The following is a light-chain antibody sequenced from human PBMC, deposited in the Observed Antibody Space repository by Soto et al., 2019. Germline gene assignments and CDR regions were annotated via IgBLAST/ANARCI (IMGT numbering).Light chain of an antibody. CDR3: SSYTSSSTYVI. J-gene: IGLJ2*01. CDR2: EVS. V-gene: IGLV2-18*02. CDR1: SSDVGSYHR. Sequence: QSVLTQPPSVSGSPGQSVTISCTGTSSDVGSYHRVSWYQQPPGTVPKLMIYEVSNRPSGVPDRFSGSKSGNTASLTISGLQAEDEGDYYCSSYTSSSTYVIFGGGTKLTVL.